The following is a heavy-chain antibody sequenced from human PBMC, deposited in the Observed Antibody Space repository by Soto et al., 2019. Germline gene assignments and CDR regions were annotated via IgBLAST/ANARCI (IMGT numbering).Heavy chain of an antibody. D-gene: IGHD3-10*01. Sequence: GXSAKVSFRASCYTFTSYGISWVRQAPVQGLEWMGWISAYNGNTNYAQKLQGRVTMTTDTSTSTAYMELRSLRSDDTAVYYCARDRVRGSGSYYPNDAFDIWGQGTMVTVSS. V-gene: IGHV1-18*01. CDR1: CYTFTSYG. CDR2: ISAYNGNT. J-gene: IGHJ3*02. CDR3: ARDRVRGSGSYYPNDAFDI.